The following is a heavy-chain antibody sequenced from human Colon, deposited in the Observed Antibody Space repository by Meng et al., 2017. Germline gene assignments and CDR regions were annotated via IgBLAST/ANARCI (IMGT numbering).Heavy chain of an antibody. V-gene: IGHV4-4*02. CDR3: ARHYYDSSGSFGAFDY. Sequence: VKVQESGPGLVQPTGTLSLTCAVSGGSISGTNWWSWVRQPPGKGLEWIGGTYHSGTIHYNPSLKSRVTISVDKSKNQFSLKLSSVTAADTAVYYCARHYYDSSGSFGAFDYWGQGTLVTVSS. D-gene: IGHD3-22*01. J-gene: IGHJ4*02. CDR1: GGSISGTNW. CDR2: TYHSGTI.